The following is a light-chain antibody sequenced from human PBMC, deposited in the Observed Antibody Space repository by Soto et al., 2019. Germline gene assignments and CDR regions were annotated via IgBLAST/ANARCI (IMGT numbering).Light chain of an antibody. J-gene: IGLJ2*01. V-gene: IGLV2-23*02. CDR1: SSNVGNYNF. CDR2: DVS. Sequence: QSALTQPASVSGSPGQSITISCTGTSSNVGNYNFVSWYQQHPGKVPKLMIHDVSKRPSGISNRFSGSKSGNTASLTISGLQAEDEADYYCCSHAGSNNVVFGGGTKLTVL. CDR3: CSHAGSNNVV.